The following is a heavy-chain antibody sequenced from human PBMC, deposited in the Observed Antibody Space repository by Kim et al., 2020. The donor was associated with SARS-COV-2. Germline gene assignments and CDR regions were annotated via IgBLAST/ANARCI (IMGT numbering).Heavy chain of an antibody. V-gene: IGHV3-73*01. Sequence: KGRFTISRDASKNTAYLQMNSLKTEDTAVYYCTSPMAAAGTAFYYYYGMDVWGQGTTVTVSS. CDR3: TSPMAAAGTAFYYYYGMDV. J-gene: IGHJ6*02. D-gene: IGHD6-13*01.